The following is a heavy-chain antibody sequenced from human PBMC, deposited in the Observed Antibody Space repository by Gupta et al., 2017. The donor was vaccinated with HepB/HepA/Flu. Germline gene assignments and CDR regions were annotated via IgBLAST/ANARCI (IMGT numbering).Heavy chain of an antibody. CDR1: GRTFSSYA. Sequence: QVQLVQSGAEVKKPGSSVKVSCKASGRTFSSYAISWVRQAPGQGLEWMGRIIPILGIANYAQKFQGRVTITADKSTSTAYMELSSLRSEDTAVYYCAVVVPAAMYYYYYGMDVWGQGTTVTVSS. CDR2: IIPILGIA. V-gene: IGHV1-69*04. J-gene: IGHJ6*02. D-gene: IGHD2-2*01. CDR3: AVVVPAAMYYYYYGMDV.